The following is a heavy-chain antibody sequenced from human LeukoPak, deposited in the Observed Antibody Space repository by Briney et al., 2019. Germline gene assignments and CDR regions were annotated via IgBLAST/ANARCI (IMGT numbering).Heavy chain of an antibody. D-gene: IGHD3-16*01. V-gene: IGHV1-2*06. CDR2: VNPDNGGT. CDR3: AGDLWATYYYANTAFDP. Sequence: ASVKVSCKTSGYTFTGYFIHWVRQAPGQGLEWMGRVNPDNGGTNYAQKFQGRVTMTRDMSITTFYLELSRLSSDDTAIYYCAGDLWATYYYANTAFDPWGQGTLVTVSS. J-gene: IGHJ5*02. CDR1: GYTFTGYF.